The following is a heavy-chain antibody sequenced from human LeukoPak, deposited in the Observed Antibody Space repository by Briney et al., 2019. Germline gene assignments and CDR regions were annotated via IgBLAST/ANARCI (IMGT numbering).Heavy chain of an antibody. D-gene: IGHD1-26*01. CDR1: GFTFSNYV. CDR2: ISGSGGRT. Sequence: GGSLRLSCAASGFTFSNYVMSWVRQAPGRGLEWVSGISGSGGRTYDADSVKGRFTISRDNSKNTLYLQTNSLRAEDTAVYYCARDLLSEWGDDYWGQGTLVTVSS. J-gene: IGHJ4*02. CDR3: ARDLLSEWGDDY. V-gene: IGHV3-23*01.